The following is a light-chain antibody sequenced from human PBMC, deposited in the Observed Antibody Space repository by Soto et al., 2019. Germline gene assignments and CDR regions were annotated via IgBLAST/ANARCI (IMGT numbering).Light chain of an antibody. CDR2: GAS. Sequence: EIVLTQSPGTLSLSPGERATLSCRARQSVSSSYLAWYQQKPGQAPRLLTYGASSRATGIPDRFSGSGSGTDFTLTISRQEPEDLAVYYCQQYGSSPQTFGQGTKVEIK. J-gene: IGKJ1*01. CDR1: QSVSSSY. V-gene: IGKV3-20*01. CDR3: QQYGSSPQT.